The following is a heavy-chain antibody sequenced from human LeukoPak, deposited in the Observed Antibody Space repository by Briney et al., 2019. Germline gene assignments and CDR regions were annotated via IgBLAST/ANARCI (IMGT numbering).Heavy chain of an antibody. V-gene: IGHV4-34*01. CDR2: INHSGST. CDR3: ASGILFSGGTTFDY. Sequence: SETLSLTCAVYGGSFSGYYWSWIRQPPGKGLEWIGEINHSGSTNYNPSLKSRVTISVDTPKNQFSLKLSSVTAADTAVYYCASGILFSGGTTFDYWGQGTLVTVSS. J-gene: IGHJ4*02. D-gene: IGHD2-15*01. CDR1: GGSFSGYY.